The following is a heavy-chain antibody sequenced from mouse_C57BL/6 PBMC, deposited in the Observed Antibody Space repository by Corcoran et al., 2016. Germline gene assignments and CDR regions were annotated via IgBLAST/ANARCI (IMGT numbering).Heavy chain of an antibody. CDR2: IDPEDGET. CDR1: GVNIKDYY. J-gene: IGHJ2*01. Sequence: EVQLQQSGVGLGKPGASVKLSCTASGVNIKDYYMHWVKQRTEQGLGWIGRIDPEDGETKYAPKFKGKATITSETSSNTADLQLSSLTSEDTAVYYCARPLLRYSYFDYWGQGTTLTVSS. CDR3: ARPLLRYSYFDY. D-gene: IGHD1-1*01. V-gene: IGHV14-2*01.